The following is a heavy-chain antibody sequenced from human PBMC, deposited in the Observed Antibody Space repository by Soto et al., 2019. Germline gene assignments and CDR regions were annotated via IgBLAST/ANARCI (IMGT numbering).Heavy chain of an antibody. CDR1: GGSVNIGNYY. V-gene: IGHV4-61*01. J-gene: IGHJ4*02. CDR2: IFNSGNT. CDR3: ARVYVPGGYFDY. Sequence: SETLSLTCTVSGGSVNIGNYYWSWIRQPPGKGLEWIGYIFNSGNTHYSPSLKTRVTISVDTSKNQFSLKLSSVTAADTAVYYCARVYVPGGYFDYWGQGTLVTVSS. D-gene: IGHD3-22*01.